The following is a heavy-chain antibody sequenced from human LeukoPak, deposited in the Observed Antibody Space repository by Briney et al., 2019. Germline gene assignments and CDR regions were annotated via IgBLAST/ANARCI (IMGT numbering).Heavy chain of an antibody. J-gene: IGHJ5*02. V-gene: IGHV4-4*07. D-gene: IGHD6-13*01. CDR2: IYISGST. CDR3: VRGARAARNWFDP. Sequence: SETLSLTCTVSGGSMSGCYWSWIRQPAGKGLEWIGRIYISGSTNYNPSLKSRVTMSVDTSKNQVSLKMSSVTAADTAVYYCVRGARAARNWFDPWGQGTLVTVAS. CDR1: GGSMSGCY.